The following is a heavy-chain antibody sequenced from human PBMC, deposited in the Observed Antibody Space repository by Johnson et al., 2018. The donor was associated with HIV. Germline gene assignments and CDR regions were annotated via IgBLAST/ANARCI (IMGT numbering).Heavy chain of an antibody. CDR2: IWYDGSNE. CDR1: GFTFSSYG. V-gene: IGHV3-33*01. J-gene: IGHJ3*02. Sequence: QVQLVESGGGVVQPGRSLRLSCAASGFTFSSYGMHWVRQAPGKGLEWVAVIWYDGSNEHYADSVKGRFTISRDNSKNTLYLQMNSLRVEDTAVYYCARALCSGGSCYVGRAFDIWGQGTVVTVS. D-gene: IGHD2-15*01. CDR3: ARALCSGGSCYVGRAFDI.